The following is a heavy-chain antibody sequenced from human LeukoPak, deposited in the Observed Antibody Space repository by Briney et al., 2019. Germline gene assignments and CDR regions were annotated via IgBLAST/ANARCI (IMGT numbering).Heavy chain of an antibody. D-gene: IGHD4-11*01. J-gene: IGHJ4*02. CDR1: GGSISGGSYY. CDR3: AKLRGSGDFDLQYYFDY. V-gene: IGHV4-61*02. CDR2: IYTRGST. Sequence: SETLSLTCSVSGGSISGGSYYWSWIRQPAGKGLEWIGRIYTRGSTNYNPSLKSRVTISVDTSKNQFSLKLSSVTAADTAVHYCAKLRGSGDFDLQYYFDYWGQGTLVTVAS.